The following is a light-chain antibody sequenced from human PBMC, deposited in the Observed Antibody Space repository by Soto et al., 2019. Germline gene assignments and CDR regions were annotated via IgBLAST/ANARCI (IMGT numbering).Light chain of an antibody. CDR3: QQRSNWLGT. CDR1: QSVSSY. V-gene: IGKV3-11*01. Sequence: EIVLTQSPATLSLSPEERATLSCRASQSVSSYLAWYQQKPGQAPRLLIYDASNRATGIPARFSGSGSGTDFTLTISSLEPEDFAVYYCQQRSNWLGTFGPGTKVDIK. CDR2: DAS. J-gene: IGKJ3*01.